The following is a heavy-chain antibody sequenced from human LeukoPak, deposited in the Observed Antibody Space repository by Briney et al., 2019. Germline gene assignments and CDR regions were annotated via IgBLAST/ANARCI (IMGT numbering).Heavy chain of an antibody. J-gene: IGHJ6*03. CDR2: IYYSGST. Sequence: SETLSLTCTVSGGSISSSSYYWGWIRQPPGKGLEWIGSIYYSGSTYYNPSLKSRVTISVDTSKNQFSLKLSSVTAADTAVYYCARRYSIYYMDVWGKGTTVTVSS. CDR1: GGSISSSSYY. D-gene: IGHD4-11*01. V-gene: IGHV4-39*07. CDR3: ARRYSIYYMDV.